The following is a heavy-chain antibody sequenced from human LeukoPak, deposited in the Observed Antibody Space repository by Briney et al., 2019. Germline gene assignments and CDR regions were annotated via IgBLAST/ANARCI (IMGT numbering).Heavy chain of an antibody. J-gene: IGHJ4*02. D-gene: IGHD3-10*01. CDR3: AKDIGQAYYGSGSHSTTYAY. CDR1: GFTFDDDA. CDR2: ISWISGSV. V-gene: IGHV3-9*01. Sequence: GGSLRLSCAASGFTFDDDAMYSGRQAPGKGLGWVSGISWISGSVGSADSVKGRFTIARDNAKNSLYLQMNSLRAEDTALYYCAKDIGQAYYGSGSHSTTYAYWGQGTLVTVSS.